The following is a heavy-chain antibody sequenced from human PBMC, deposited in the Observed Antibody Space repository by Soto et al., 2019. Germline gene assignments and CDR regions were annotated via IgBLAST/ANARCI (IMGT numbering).Heavy chain of an antibody. CDR1: GYTFTTYA. J-gene: IGHJ4*02. CDR2: INAGNGKT. CDR3: ARAGDDSSTTRCYMIDY. D-gene: IGHD2-2*02. Sequence: GPSVKVSCKASGYTFTTYAMHWVRQAPGQRLEWMGWINAGNGKTKYSQNFQGRVTITRDTSATTAYMELSSLRSEDTAVYYCARAGDDSSTTRCYMIDYWGQGTLVTVSS. V-gene: IGHV1-3*01.